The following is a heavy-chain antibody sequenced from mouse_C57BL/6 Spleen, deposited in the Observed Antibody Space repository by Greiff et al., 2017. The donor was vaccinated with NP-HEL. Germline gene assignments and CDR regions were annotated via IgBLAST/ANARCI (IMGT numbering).Heavy chain of an antibody. CDR1: GYTFTSYW. Sequence: QVQLQQSGAELVKPGASVKMSCKASGYTFTSYWITWVKQRPGQGLEWIGDIYPGSGSTNYNEKFKSKATLTVDTSSSTAYMQLSSLTSEDSAVYYCARILHYYGSSLFDYWGQGTTLTVSS. CDR2: IYPGSGST. V-gene: IGHV1-55*01. J-gene: IGHJ2*01. D-gene: IGHD1-1*01. CDR3: ARILHYYGSSLFDY.